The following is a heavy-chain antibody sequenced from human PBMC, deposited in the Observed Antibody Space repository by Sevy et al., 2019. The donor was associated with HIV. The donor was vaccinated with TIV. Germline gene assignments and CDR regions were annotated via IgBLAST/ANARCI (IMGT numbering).Heavy chain of an antibody. CDR3: AGENAWGRGYS. V-gene: IGHV4-59*08. CDR1: GGSITSLY. Sequence: SETLSLTCTVTGGSITSLYWNWIRQPPGKGLEWIANINYNGHINYNPSLKSRVTLSLDTSKNQFSLRLSSVTAADTAMYYCAGENAWGRGYSWGQGTLVTVSS. J-gene: IGHJ4*02. CDR2: INYNGHI. D-gene: IGHD1-26*01.